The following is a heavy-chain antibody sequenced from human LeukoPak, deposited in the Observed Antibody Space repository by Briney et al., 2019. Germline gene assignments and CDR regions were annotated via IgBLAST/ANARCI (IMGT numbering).Heavy chain of an antibody. CDR2: MNPNSGNT. CDR3: ARVVVPAAGDDAFDI. Sequence: GASVKVSCKASGYTFTSYDINWVRQATGQGLEWMGWMNPNSGNTGYAQKFQGRVTITRNTSISTAYMELSSLRSEDTAVYYCARVVVPAAGDDAFDIWGQGTMVTVSS. V-gene: IGHV1-8*03. CDR1: GYTFTSYD. J-gene: IGHJ3*02. D-gene: IGHD2-2*01.